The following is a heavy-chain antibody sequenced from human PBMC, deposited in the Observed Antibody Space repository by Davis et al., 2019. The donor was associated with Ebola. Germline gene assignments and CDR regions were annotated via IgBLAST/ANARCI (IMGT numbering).Heavy chain of an antibody. CDR3: ARHHYGSGNLFAVY. Sequence: MPSETLSLTCTVSGGSISSGGYYWSWIRQPPGKGLEWIGYIYYSGSTNYNPSLKSRVTISVDTSKNQFSLKLSSVTAADTAVYYCARHHYGSGNLFAVYWGQGTLVTVSS. V-gene: IGHV4-61*08. CDR2: IYYSGST. CDR1: GGSISSGGYY. J-gene: IGHJ4*02. D-gene: IGHD3-10*01.